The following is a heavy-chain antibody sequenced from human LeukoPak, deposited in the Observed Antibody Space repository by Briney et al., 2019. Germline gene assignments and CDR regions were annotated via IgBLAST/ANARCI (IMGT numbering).Heavy chain of an antibody. CDR2: ISAYNGNT. V-gene: IGHV1-18*01. Sequence: ASVKVSCKASGYTFTSYGISWVRQAPGQGLEWMGWISAYNGNTNYAQKFQGRVTITADKSTSTAYMELSSLRSEDTAVYYCARVAPANHFDYWGQGTLVTVSS. J-gene: IGHJ4*02. D-gene: IGHD2-8*01. CDR3: ARVAPANHFDY. CDR1: GYTFTSYG.